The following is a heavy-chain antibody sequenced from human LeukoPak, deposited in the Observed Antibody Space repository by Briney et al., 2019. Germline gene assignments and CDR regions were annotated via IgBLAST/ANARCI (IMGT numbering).Heavy chain of an antibody. CDR3: ARDLNGYYDFWSGYYRYYYYYGMDV. CDR2: IWYDGSNK. V-gene: IGHV3-33*01. J-gene: IGHJ6*02. Sequence: GVSLRLSCAASGFTFSSYCMHWVRQAPGKALEWVGVIWYDGSNKYYADSAKRRFTISRDNSKNTLYLQMNSLRAEDTAVYYCARDLNGYYDFWSGYYRYYYYYGMDVWGQGTTVTVSS. CDR1: GFTFSSYC. D-gene: IGHD3-3*01.